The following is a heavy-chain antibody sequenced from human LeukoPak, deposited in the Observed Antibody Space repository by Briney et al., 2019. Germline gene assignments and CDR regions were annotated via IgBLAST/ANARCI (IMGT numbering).Heavy chain of an antibody. Sequence: ASVKVSCTASGYSFSTYAMHWVRQAPGQRLEWMGWISGGNGNTKYSVKFQGRVTITRDTSANTAYMDLSSLRSEDTAMYYCASFVGATINWGQGTLVTVSS. CDR3: ASFVGATIN. D-gene: IGHD1-26*01. J-gene: IGHJ4*02. CDR2: ISGGNGNT. CDR1: GYSFSTYA. V-gene: IGHV1-3*01.